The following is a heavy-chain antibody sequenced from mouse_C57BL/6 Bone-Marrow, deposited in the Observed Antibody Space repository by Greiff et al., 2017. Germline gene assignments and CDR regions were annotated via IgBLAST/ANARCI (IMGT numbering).Heavy chain of an antibody. D-gene: IGHD1-1*01. J-gene: IGHJ4*01. Sequence: QVQLQQPGAELVMPGASVKLSCKASGYTFTSYWMHWVKQRPGQGLEWIGEIDPSDSYTNYNKKFKGKSTLTVDKSSSTAYMQLSSLTSDDSAVYYCAREWGTTVVADYAMDYWGQGTSVTVSS. CDR1: GYTFTSYW. V-gene: IGHV1-69*01. CDR2: IDPSDSYT. CDR3: AREWGTTVVADYAMDY.